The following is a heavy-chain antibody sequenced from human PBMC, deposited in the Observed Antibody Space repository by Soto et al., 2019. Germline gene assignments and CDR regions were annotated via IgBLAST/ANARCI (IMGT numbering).Heavy chain of an antibody. J-gene: IGHJ6*02. CDR1: GGADSGYD. Sequence: SGSLSLTGAVYGGADSGYDWSCIRQPPRTGLEWIGEINHRASTNYNPFLKSRVTISVDTSKNQFTLKLSSVTAADTAVYYCAREKIAAACTVNQTKYYYYHGMDVWSQGTTVTVSS. CDR2: INHRAST. CDR3: AREKIAAACTVNQTKYYYYHGMDV. D-gene: IGHD6-13*01. V-gene: IGHV4-34*01.